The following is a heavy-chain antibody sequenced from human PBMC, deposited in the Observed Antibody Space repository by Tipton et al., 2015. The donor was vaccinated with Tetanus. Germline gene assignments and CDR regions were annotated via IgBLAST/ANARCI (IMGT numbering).Heavy chain of an antibody. Sequence: QVQLVQSGAEVKKPGASVKLSCKASGYTFTNYGFAWVRQAPGQGLEWMGWITVYNGKTNYAQNVQGRLTVTADTSTTTAYMELRSLRSDDTAVYYCARRPRGYYDTGDGRPQGWFDLWGQGTPVIVSS. V-gene: IGHV1-18*01. D-gene: IGHD3-22*01. CDR3: ARRPRGYYDTGDGRPQGWFDL. CDR1: GYTFTNYG. CDR2: ITVYNGKT. J-gene: IGHJ5*01.